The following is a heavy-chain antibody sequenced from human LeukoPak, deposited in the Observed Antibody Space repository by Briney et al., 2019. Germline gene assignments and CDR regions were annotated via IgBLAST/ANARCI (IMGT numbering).Heavy chain of an antibody. J-gene: IGHJ4*02. Sequence: GGSLRLSCAASGFTVSSNYMSWVRQAPGKGLEWVPYISSSGSTIYYADSVKGRFTISRDNAKNSLYLQMNSLRAEDTAVYYRASGLEDGGNSMVWGEGTLVTVSS. CDR1: GFTVSSNY. V-gene: IGHV3-11*04. CDR2: ISSSGSTI. D-gene: IGHD4-23*01. CDR3: ASGLEDGGNSMV.